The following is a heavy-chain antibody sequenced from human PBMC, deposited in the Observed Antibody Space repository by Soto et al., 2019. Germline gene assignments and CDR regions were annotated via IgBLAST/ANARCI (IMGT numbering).Heavy chain of an antibody. J-gene: IGHJ4*02. CDR3: AKVSSGSWDFFDS. D-gene: IGHD6-19*01. CDR2: IIAGGGTA. Sequence: EEQLLESGGGLVQPGGSLRLSCTASGFTFRDFAMTWVRQAPGKGLEWVSTIIAGGGTAYYADSLKGRFTISRDNSRNTLFLQMNSLRVEDTAIFFCAKVSSGSWDFFDSCGQGTLVTVSS. CDR1: GFTFRDFA. V-gene: IGHV3-23*01.